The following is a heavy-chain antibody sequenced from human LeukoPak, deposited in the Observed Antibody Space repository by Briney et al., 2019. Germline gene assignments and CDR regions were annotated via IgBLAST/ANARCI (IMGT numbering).Heavy chain of an antibody. CDR2: INHSGST. V-gene: IGHV4-34*01. D-gene: IGHD6-13*01. J-gene: IGHJ1*01. Sequence: SETLSLTCAVYGGSFGGYYWSWIRQPPGKGLEWIGEINHSGSTNYNPSLESRVTISVDTSKNQFSLKLSSVTAADTAVYYCASSDGIARKYFQHWGQGTLVTVSS. CDR1: GGSFGGYY. CDR3: ASSDGIARKYFQH.